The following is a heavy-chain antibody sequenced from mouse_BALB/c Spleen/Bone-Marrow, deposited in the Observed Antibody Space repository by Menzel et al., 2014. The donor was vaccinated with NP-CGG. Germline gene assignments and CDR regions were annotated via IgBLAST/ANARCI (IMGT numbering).Heavy chain of an antibody. J-gene: IGHJ3*01. CDR1: GFTFSTYW. Sequence: EVQVVESGGGLVQPGGSMKLSCVASGFTFSTYWMSWVRQSPEKGLEWVAEIRLKSDNYATHYAESVKGKFTISRDDSKSRLYLQMNSLRAEATGIYYCTDAGITVGFSYWGQETLVNVST. CDR3: TDAGITVGFSY. D-gene: IGHD1-1*01. V-gene: IGHV6-3*01. CDR2: IRLKSDNYAT.